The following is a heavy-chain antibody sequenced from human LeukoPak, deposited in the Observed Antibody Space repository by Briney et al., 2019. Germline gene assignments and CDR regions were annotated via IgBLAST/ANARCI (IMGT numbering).Heavy chain of an antibody. D-gene: IGHD3-22*01. CDR1: GYTFTSYA. CDR3: ASEGSSGRSDY. Sequence: ASVKVSCKASGYTFTSYAMNWVRQAPGQGLGWMGWINTNTGNPTYAQGFTGRFVFSLDTSVSTAYLQISSLKAEDTAVYYCASEGSSGRSDYWGQGTLVTVSS. J-gene: IGHJ4*02. V-gene: IGHV7-4-1*02. CDR2: INTNTGNP.